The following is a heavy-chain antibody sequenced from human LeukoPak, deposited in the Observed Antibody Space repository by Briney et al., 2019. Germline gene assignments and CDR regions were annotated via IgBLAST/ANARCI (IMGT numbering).Heavy chain of an antibody. CDR1: GGSFGGYY. J-gene: IGHJ4*02. CDR2: INHSGST. D-gene: IGHD4-17*01. V-gene: IGHV4-34*01. CDR3: ARGSTVFDY. Sequence: SETLSLTCAVYGGSFGGYYWSWIRQPPGKGLEWIGEINHSGSTNYNPSLKSRVTISVDTSKNQFSLKLSSVTAADTAVYYCARGSTVFDYWGQGTLVTVSS.